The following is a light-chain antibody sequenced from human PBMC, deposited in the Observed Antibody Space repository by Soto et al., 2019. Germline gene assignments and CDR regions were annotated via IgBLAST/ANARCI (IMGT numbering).Light chain of an antibody. V-gene: IGKV1-27*01. J-gene: IGKJ5*01. Sequence: DIQMTQSPSSLSASVGDRVTISCRASQGISNNLAWYQQKPGKVPKVLIYAASTLQSGVPSRFSGSGSGTDFTLTISSLQPEDVATYYCQKYNSVPITFGQGTRLEIK. CDR1: QGISNN. CDR2: AAS. CDR3: QKYNSVPIT.